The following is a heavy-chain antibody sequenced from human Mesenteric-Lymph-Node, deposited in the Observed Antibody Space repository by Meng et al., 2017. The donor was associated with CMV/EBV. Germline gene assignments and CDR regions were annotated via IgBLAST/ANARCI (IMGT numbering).Heavy chain of an antibody. CDR3: ARGSTSGGDLDY. CDR2: MNPNSGTT. V-gene: IGHV1-8*03. J-gene: IGHJ4*02. D-gene: IGHD6-19*01. CDR1: GYTFSNYD. Sequence: CKASGYTFSNYDINWVRQAPGQGLEWMGWMNPNSGTTGYAEEFQGRVTITTNTSISTAYMELSGLRSDDTAVYYCARGSTSGGDLDYWGQGTLVTVTS.